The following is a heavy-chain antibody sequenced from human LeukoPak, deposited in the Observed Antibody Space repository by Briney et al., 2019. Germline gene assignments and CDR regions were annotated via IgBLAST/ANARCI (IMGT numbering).Heavy chain of an antibody. J-gene: IGHJ4*02. CDR1: GFTFSSYG. CDR2: ISGSGGST. Sequence: PGGSLRLSCAASGFTFSSYGMSWVCQAPGKGLEWVSGISGSGGSTYYADSVKGRITISRDNSKNTLFLQMNSLRAEDTAVYYCAKGTLGYCSGGSCYSGYWGQGTLVTVSS. CDR3: AKGTLGYCSGGSCYSGY. V-gene: IGHV3-23*01. D-gene: IGHD2-15*01.